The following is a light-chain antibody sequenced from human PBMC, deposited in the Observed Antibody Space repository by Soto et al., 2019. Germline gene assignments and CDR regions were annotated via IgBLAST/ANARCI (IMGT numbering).Light chain of an antibody. CDR3: QQLNSYPLT. J-gene: IGKJ3*01. CDR2: AAS. CDR1: QGISSY. V-gene: IGKV1-9*01. Sequence: IQLTQSPSSLSASVGDRVTITCRASQGISSYLAWYQQKPGKAPKLLIYAASTLQSGVPSRFSVSGSGTDFTLTIRSLQPEDFATYYCQQLNSYPLTFGPGTKVDIK.